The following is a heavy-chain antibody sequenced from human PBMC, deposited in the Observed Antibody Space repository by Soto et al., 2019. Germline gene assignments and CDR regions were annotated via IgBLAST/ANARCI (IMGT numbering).Heavy chain of an antibody. CDR3: AKVPQDADYYILTGYYNY. J-gene: IGHJ4*02. CDR2: ISGSGGST. V-gene: IGHV3-23*01. Sequence: EVQLLESGGGLVQPGGSLRLSCAASGFTFSSYAMSWVRQAPGKGLEWVSAISGSGGSTYYADSVKGRFTISRDNSKNTLYLQMNSLRAEDTAVYYCAKVPQDADYYILTGYYNYWGQGTLVTVSS. D-gene: IGHD3-9*01. CDR1: GFTFSSYA.